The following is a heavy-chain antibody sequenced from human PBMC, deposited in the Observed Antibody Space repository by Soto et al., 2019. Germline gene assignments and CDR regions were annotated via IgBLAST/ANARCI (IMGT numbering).Heavy chain of an antibody. CDR1: GGSITSATYY. V-gene: IGHV4-39*01. D-gene: IGHD2-2*01. Sequence: SETLSLTCTVSGGSITSATYYWTWIRQPPGKGLEWIGCIYYTGSTYYNPSLKSRVTISMDTSKNLFSLKLSSVTAADTAVYYCARHQSHTSSYVDPWGQGTLVTVSS. CDR3: ARHQSHTSSYVDP. CDR2: IYYTGST. J-gene: IGHJ5*02.